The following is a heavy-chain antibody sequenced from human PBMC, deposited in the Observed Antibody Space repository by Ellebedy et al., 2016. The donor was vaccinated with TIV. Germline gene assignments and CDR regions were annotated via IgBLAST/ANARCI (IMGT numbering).Heavy chain of an antibody. D-gene: IGHD3-3*01. J-gene: IGHJ5*02. CDR1: GFSFSNFW. V-gene: IGHV3-7*01. CDR3: VGLGVFNL. Sequence: GESLKISCAAWGFSFSNFWMSWVRQAPGKGLEWVAHIKTDGSETYYVDSVKGRFTISRENAKNALFLQMDGLRGDDSAVYYCVGLGVFNLWGQGAPVTVSS. CDR2: IKTDGSET.